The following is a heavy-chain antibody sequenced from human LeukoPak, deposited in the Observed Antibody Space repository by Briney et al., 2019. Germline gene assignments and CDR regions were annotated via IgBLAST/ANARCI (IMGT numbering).Heavy chain of an antibody. V-gene: IGHV4-39*01. D-gene: IGHD4-17*01. CDR1: GGSISSSSYY. CDR2: IYYSGST. Sequence: PSETLSLTCTVSGGSISSSSYYWGWIRQPPGKGLEWIGSIYYSGSTYYNPSLKSRVTISVDTSKNQFSLKLSSATAADTAVYYCAHAFMTTVSLYFDYWGQGTLVTVSS. J-gene: IGHJ4*02. CDR3: AHAFMTTVSLYFDY.